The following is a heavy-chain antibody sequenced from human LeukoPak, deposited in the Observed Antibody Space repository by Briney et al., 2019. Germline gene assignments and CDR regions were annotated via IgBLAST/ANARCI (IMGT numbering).Heavy chain of an antibody. CDR1: GYTFTSYA. V-gene: IGHV1-3*01. D-gene: IGHD5-18*01. Sequence: GSVRVSCKASGYTFTSYAMHWVRQAPGQRLEWMGWINAGNGNTKYSQKFQGRVTITRDTSASTAYMELSSLRSEDTAVYYCARFYNSYGWDYYYGMDAWGQGTTVTVS. CDR3: ARFYNSYGWDYYYGMDA. J-gene: IGHJ6*02. CDR2: INAGNGNT.